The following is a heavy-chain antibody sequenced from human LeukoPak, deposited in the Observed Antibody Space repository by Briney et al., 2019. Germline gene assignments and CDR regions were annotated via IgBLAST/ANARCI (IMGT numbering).Heavy chain of an antibody. CDR2: ISAYNGNT. CDR1: GYTFTSYG. J-gene: IGHJ4*02. D-gene: IGHD3-10*01. V-gene: IGHV1-18*01. Sequence: ASVKVSCKASGYTFTSYGISWVRQAPGQGLEWMGWISAYNGNTNYAQKFQGRVTMTRDTSISTAYMELSRLRSDDTAVYYCARVDMVRGVNYFDYWGQGTLVTVSS. CDR3: ARVDMVRGVNYFDY.